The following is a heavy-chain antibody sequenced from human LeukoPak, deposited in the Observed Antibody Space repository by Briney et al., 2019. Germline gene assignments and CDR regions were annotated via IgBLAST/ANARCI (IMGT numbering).Heavy chain of an antibody. CDR3: ATIAGGWIYYFDY. D-gene: IGHD6-19*01. J-gene: IGHJ4*02. V-gene: IGHV1-24*01. CDR2: FDPGDGET. CDR1: GYTLTELS. Sequence: GDSMKVSCKVSGYTLTELSMHWVRQAPGKGLEWMGGFDPGDGETIYAQKFQGRVTMTEDTSTDTAYMELSSLRSEDTAVYYCATIAGGWIYYFDYWGQGTLVTVSA.